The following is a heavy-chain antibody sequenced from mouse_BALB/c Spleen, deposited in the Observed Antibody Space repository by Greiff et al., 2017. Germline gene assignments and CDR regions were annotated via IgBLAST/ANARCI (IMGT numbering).Heavy chain of an antibody. CDR3: ARAEIYYDLEAWFAY. J-gene: IGHJ3*01. D-gene: IGHD2-4*01. Sequence: QVQLQQSGAELARPGASVKMSCKASGYTFTSYTMHWVKQRPGQGLEWIGYINPSSGYTNYNQKFKDKATLTADKSSSTAYMQLSSLTSEDSAVYYCARAEIYYDLEAWFAYWGQGTLVTVSA. CDR1: GYTFTSYT. CDR2: INPSSGYT. V-gene: IGHV1-4*01.